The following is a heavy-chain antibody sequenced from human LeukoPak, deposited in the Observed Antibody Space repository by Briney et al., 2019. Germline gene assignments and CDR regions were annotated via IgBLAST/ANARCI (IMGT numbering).Heavy chain of an antibody. Sequence: ASVKVSCEASGYTFTGYFVHWVRQAPGQGLEWMGWIDPNSGGTNYAQKFQGRITMTRETSIGTAYMELSRLRSDDTAVYYCARVDYDPSGYYYSLDYWGQGTLVTVSS. CDR3: ARVDYDPSGYYYSLDY. CDR2: IDPNSGGT. CDR1: GYTFTGYF. V-gene: IGHV1-2*02. D-gene: IGHD3-22*01. J-gene: IGHJ4*02.